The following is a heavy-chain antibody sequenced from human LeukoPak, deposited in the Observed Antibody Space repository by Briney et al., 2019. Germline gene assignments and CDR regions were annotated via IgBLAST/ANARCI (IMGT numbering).Heavy chain of an antibody. CDR1: GGSISSYY. Sequence: SETLSLTCTVSGGSISSYYWSWIRQPPGKGLEWIGYIYYSGSTYYIPSLKSRVIISVDTSKNQFSLKLSSVTAADTAVYYCARDLGGEWERLDYWGQGTLVTVSS. CDR3: ARDLGGEWERLDY. J-gene: IGHJ4*02. V-gene: IGHV4-59*12. D-gene: IGHD1-26*01. CDR2: IYYSGST.